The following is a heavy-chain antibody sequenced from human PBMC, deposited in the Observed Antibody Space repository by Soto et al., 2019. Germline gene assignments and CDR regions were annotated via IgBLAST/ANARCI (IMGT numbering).Heavy chain of an antibody. CDR3: ARGGYYYENSGQNAYDY. D-gene: IGHD3-22*01. J-gene: IGHJ4*01. CDR2: IYYGGST. V-gene: IGHV4-31*03. CDR1: GGSISSGGYY. Sequence: PSETLSLTCTVSGGSISSGGYYWSWIRQHPGKGLEWIGYIYYGGSTYHNPSLKSRATISGDTSKNQFSLKLSSVTAADTAVYYCARGGYYYENSGQNAYDYWGQGILVTAPQ.